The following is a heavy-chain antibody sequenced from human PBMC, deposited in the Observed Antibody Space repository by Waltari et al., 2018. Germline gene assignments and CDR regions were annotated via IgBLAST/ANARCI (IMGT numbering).Heavy chain of an antibody. V-gene: IGHV1-8*02. CDR3: ERGRDVFANFDYNWFDP. J-gene: IGHJ5*02. D-gene: IGHD3-3*01. Sequence: QVQLVQSGAEVLKPGASVKLSCQASGYTFINYEINWVRQAAGQGLEWMGWVNPNSGATAYAQKFQGRISMTWDTFTSTAYMELSNLRSDDTAVLYCERGRDVFANFDYNWFDPWGQGTLVTVSS. CDR2: VNPNSGAT. CDR1: GYTFINYE.